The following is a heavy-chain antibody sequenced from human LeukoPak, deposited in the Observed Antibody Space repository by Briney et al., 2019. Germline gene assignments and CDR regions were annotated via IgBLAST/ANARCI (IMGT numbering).Heavy chain of an antibody. CDR3: ARDLGSKRHAFYI. CDR1: GGSISSGGYS. Sequence: SQTLPLTCGVSGGSISSGGYSWSWIRQTPGKGLEWIGYIYHSGSTYYNPSLESRVTISVDRSKNQFSLKLSSVTAADTAVYYCARDLGSKRHAFYIWGQGTMVTVSS. V-gene: IGHV4-30-2*01. D-gene: IGHD3-16*01. CDR2: IYHSGST. J-gene: IGHJ3*02.